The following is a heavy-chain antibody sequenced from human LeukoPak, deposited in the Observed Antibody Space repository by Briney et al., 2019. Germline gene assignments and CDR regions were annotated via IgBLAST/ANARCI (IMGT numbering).Heavy chain of an antibody. CDR1: GFTFSSYA. CDR3: AKAAAPAHFDY. D-gene: IGHD6-25*01. J-gene: IGHJ4*02. V-gene: IGHV3-30-3*01. Sequence: HPGGSLRLSCAASGFTFSSYAMHWVRQAPGKGLEWVAVISYDGSNKYYADSVKGRFTISRDNSKNTLYLQMNSLRAEDTAVYYCAKAAAPAHFDYWGQGTLVTVSS. CDR2: ISYDGSNK.